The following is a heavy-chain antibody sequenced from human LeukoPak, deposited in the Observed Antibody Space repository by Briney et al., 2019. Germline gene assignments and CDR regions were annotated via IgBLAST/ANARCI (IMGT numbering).Heavy chain of an antibody. J-gene: IGHJ4*02. CDR2: ISGSGDST. CDR1: GFTFSNYA. D-gene: IGHD5-12*01. CDR3: AKDPYSGYDLGGYFDY. Sequence: GGSLRLSCAASGFTFSNYAMSWVRQAPGKGLEWVSAISGSGDSTYYADSVKGRFTISRDNSKNTLYLRMNSLRAEDTAVYYCAKDPYSGYDLGGYFDYWGQGTLVTVSS. V-gene: IGHV3-23*01.